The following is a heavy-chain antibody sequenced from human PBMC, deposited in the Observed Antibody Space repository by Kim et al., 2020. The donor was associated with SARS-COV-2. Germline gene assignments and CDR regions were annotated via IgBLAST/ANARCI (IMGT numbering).Heavy chain of an antibody. V-gene: IGHV3-48*03. CDR1: GFTFSSYE. Sequence: GGSLRLSCAASGFTFSSYEMNWVRQAPGKGLEWVSYISSSGSTIYYADSVKGRFTISRDNAKNSLYLQMNSLRAEDTAVYYCARVGASDYYGMDVWGQGTTVTVSS. CDR2: ISSSGSTI. J-gene: IGHJ6*02. CDR3: ARVGASDYYGMDV. D-gene: IGHD3-16*01.